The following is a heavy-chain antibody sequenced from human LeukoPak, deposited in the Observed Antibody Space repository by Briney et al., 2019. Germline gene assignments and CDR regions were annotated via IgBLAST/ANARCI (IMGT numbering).Heavy chain of an antibody. CDR3: ARGLPGGYCSGGSCYSAGYYFDY. CDR1: GYTFTSYD. CDR2: MNPNSGNT. V-gene: IGHV1-8*01. J-gene: IGHJ4*02. D-gene: IGHD2-15*01. Sequence: ASVKVSCKASGYTFTSYDINWVRQATGQGLEWMGWMNPNSGNTGYAQKFQGRVTMTRSTSISTAYMELSSLRSEDTAVYYCARGLPGGYCSGGSCYSAGYYFDYWGQGTLVTVSS.